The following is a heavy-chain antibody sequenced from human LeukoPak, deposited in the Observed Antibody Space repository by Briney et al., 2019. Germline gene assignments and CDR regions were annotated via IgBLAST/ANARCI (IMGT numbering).Heavy chain of an antibody. CDR3: ARKYSGTNPFDY. V-gene: IGHV3-23*01. J-gene: IGHJ4*02. CDR1: GFTLNNYA. D-gene: IGHD1-26*01. CDR2: INNSGGST. Sequence: PGGSLRLSCAASGFTLNNYAMSWVRQAPGKGLEWVSIINNSGGSTYYADSAKGRFTISRDLSKNTLYLQMNSLRAEDTALYYCARKYSGTNPFDYWGQGTLVTVSS.